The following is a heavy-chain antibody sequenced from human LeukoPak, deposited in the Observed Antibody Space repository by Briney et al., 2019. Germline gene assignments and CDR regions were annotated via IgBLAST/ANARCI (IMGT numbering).Heavy chain of an antibody. J-gene: IGHJ4*02. Sequence: SVNVSFKASGYTFTSYYMHWVRQAPGQGLEWMGGIIPIFGTANYAQKFQGRVTITADESTSTAYMELSSLRSEDTAVYYCARDIVVVPAAIRLRYWGQGTLVTVSS. CDR2: IIPIFGTA. CDR3: ARDIVVVPAAIRLRY. V-gene: IGHV1-69*13. D-gene: IGHD2-2*02. CDR1: GYTFTSYY.